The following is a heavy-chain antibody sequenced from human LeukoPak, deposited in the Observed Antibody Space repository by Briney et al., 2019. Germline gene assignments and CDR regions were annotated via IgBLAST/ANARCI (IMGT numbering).Heavy chain of an antibody. V-gene: IGHV4-39*01. CDR2: IYYSGST. D-gene: IGHD3-22*01. CDR1: GGSISSYY. CDR3: ARCLTREYYYDSGGYYYFDY. Sequence: SETLSLTCTVSGGSISSYYWSWIRQPPGKGLEWIGSIYYSGSTYYNPSLKSRVTISVDTSKNQFSLKLSSVTAADTAVYYCARCLTREYYYDSGGYYYFDYWGQGTLVTVSP. J-gene: IGHJ4*02.